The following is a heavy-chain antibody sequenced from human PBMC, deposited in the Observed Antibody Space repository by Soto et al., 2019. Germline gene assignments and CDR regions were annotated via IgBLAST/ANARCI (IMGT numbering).Heavy chain of an antibody. Sequence: PSETLSLTCTVSGGSFKNGSYYWSWIRQPPGKGLEWIRYVYHTGRTDYNPSLKSRVSISMDTSKTQFPLDLDSVTHADTAVYYCTRHWITVAGTPFDYWGHGTLVTVS. CDR2: VYHTGRT. CDR3: TRHWITVAGTPFDY. CDR1: GGSFKNGSYY. V-gene: IGHV4-61*01. J-gene: IGHJ4*01. D-gene: IGHD6-13*01.